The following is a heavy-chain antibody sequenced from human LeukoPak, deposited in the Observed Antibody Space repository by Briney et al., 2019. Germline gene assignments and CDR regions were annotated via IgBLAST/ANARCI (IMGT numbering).Heavy chain of an antibody. CDR3: AKGVTYDFWSGYYQH. V-gene: IGHV3-9*03. Sequence: GGSLRLSCAASGFTFDDYAMHWVRQAPGKGLEWVSGISWNSGSIGYADSVKGRFTISRDNAKNSLYLQMNSLRAEDMALYYCAKGVTYDFWSGYYQHWGQGTLVTVSS. J-gene: IGHJ4*02. CDR2: ISWNSGSI. CDR1: GFTFDDYA. D-gene: IGHD3-3*01.